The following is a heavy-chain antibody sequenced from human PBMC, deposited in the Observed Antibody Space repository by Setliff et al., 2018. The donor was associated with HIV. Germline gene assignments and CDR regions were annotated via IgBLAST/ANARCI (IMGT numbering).Heavy chain of an antibody. CDR3: ARHDNYDNGGYYNLYYFDS. Sequence: ASETLSLTCTVTDDSISRSSYYWAWIRQSPGKGLEWIGSIFHSGSTYYAPSLQSRVTISIDKARDQFSLKLSSVTAADTAVYFCARHDNYDNGGYYNLYYFDSWGPGTLVTVSS. D-gene: IGHD3-22*01. V-gene: IGHV4-39*01. CDR1: DDSISRSSYY. CDR2: IFHSGST. J-gene: IGHJ4*02.